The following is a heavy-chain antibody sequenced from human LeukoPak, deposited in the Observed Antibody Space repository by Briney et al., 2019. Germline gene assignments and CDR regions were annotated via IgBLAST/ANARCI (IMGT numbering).Heavy chain of an antibody. D-gene: IGHD6-13*01. Sequence: GGSLRLSCAASVFTFSNYGMHWVRQAPGKGLEWAAVISYDGSNKYYADSVKGRFTISRDNSKNTLYLQMNSLRAEDAAVYYCAKDWYSSSSRYFDYWGQGTLVTVSS. J-gene: IGHJ4*02. V-gene: IGHV3-30*18. CDR3: AKDWYSSSSRYFDY. CDR1: VFTFSNYG. CDR2: ISYDGSNK.